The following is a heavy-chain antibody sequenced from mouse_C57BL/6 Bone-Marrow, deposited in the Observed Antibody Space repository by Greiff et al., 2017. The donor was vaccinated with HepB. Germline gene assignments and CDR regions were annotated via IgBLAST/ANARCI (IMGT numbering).Heavy chain of an antibody. J-gene: IGHJ2*01. CDR3: ARYAYGSLDY. V-gene: IGHV7-3*01. CDR1: GFTFTDYY. CDR2: IRNKANGYTT. Sequence: EVKLVESGGGLVQPGGSLSLSCEASGFTFTDYYMSWVRQPPGKALEWLGFIRNKANGYTTEYSASVKGRFTISRDNSQSILYRQMNALRAEDSATSYCARYAYGSLDYWGQGTTLTVSS. D-gene: IGHD1-1*01.